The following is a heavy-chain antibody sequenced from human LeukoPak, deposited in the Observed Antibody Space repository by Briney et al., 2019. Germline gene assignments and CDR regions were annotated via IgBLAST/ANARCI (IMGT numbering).Heavy chain of an antibody. CDR1: GGSISSSSYY. V-gene: IGHV4-39*07. D-gene: IGHD3-10*02. J-gene: IGHJ4*02. CDR2: IYYSGST. Sequence: PSETLSLTCTVSGGSISSSSYYWGWIRQPPGKGLEWIGSIYYSGSTNYNPSLKSRVTISVEPSKNQFSLKLSSVTAADTAVYYWARRSAMVGKAGFDYWGQGTLVTVSS. CDR3: ARRSAMVGKAGFDY.